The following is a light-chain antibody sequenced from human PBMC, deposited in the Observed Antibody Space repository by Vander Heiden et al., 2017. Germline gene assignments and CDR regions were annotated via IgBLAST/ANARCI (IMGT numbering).Light chain of an antibody. CDR1: NIGSKS. CDR2: DDS. Sequence: SYVLTQPPSVSVAPGQTARITCGGNNIGSKSVHWYQQKPGQAPVLVVYDDSVRPSGIPERFSGSNSGNTATLTISRVEAGDEADYYCQVGDSSSDHVVFGGGTKLTVL. CDR3: QVGDSSSDHVV. J-gene: IGLJ2*01. V-gene: IGLV3-21*02.